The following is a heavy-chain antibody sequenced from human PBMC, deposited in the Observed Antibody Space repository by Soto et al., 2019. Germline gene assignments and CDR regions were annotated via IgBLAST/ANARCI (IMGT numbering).Heavy chain of an antibody. D-gene: IGHD2-21*02. V-gene: IGHV3-74*01. CDR2: IHSDGSST. J-gene: IGHJ3*01. CDR1: GFTFNYYW. CDR3: ARGDKGGFDL. Sequence: EVQLVESEGGLVQRGGSLRLSCAASGFTFNYYWMHWVRQAPGQGLVWVSHIHSDGSSTTYADSVKGRFTISRDNAKNTLYLQMNSLRAEDTAEYYCARGDKGGFDLWGQGTTVTVSS.